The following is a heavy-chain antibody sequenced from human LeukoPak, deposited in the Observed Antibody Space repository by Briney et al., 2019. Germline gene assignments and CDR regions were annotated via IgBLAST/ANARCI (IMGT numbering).Heavy chain of an antibody. D-gene: IGHD3-9*01. CDR3: AREGMYYDILTGYYDY. V-gene: IGHV3-7*01. J-gene: IGHJ4*02. Sequence: GGSLRLSCAASGFTFSSYWMSWVRQAPGKGLEWVANIKQDGSEKYYVDSVKGRFIISRDNAKNSLYLQMNSLRAEDTAVYYCAREGMYYDILTGYYDYRGQGTLVTVSS. CDR2: IKQDGSEK. CDR1: GFTFSSYW.